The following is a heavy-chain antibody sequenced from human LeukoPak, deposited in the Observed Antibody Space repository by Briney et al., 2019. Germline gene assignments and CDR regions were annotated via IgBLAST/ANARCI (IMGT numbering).Heavy chain of an antibody. CDR2: IYSGGGT. D-gene: IGHD1-26*01. V-gene: IGHV3-53*01. CDR1: GFTVSSNS. CDR3: ASGMTSGTYFGWL. Sequence: PGGSLRLSCAASGFTVSSNSMSWVRHAPGKGLEWVSVIYSGGGTYSTDSVKGRFTISRDNSQNTLDLQMNSLRAEDTAVYYCASGMTSGTYFGWLWGQGTLVTVSS. J-gene: IGHJ4*02.